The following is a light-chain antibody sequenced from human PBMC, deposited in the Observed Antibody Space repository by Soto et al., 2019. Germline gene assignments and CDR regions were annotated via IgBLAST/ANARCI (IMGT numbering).Light chain of an antibody. CDR3: QSYDSSLSAVV. V-gene: IGLV1-40*01. Sequence: QLVLTQPPSVSGAPGQRVTISCTGSSSNIGAGYDVHWYQQLPGTAPKLLIYGNSNRPSGVPDRFSGSKSGTSASLAITGLKAEDEADYYYQSYDSSLSAVVFGGGTKLTV. CDR2: GNS. J-gene: IGLJ2*01. CDR1: SSNIGAGYD.